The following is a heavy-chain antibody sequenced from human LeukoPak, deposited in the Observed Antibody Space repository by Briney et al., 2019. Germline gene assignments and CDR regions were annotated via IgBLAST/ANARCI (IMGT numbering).Heavy chain of an antibody. CDR1: GFTFSSYG. Sequence: PGRSLRLSCAASGFTFSSYGMHWVRQAPGKGLEWVAVIWYDGSNKYYADSVKGRFTISRDNSKNTLYLQMNSLRAEDTAVYYCARNYYDSSGYYVDYWGLGTLVTVSS. J-gene: IGHJ4*02. CDR3: ARNYYDSSGYYVDY. D-gene: IGHD3-22*01. CDR2: IWYDGSNK. V-gene: IGHV3-33*01.